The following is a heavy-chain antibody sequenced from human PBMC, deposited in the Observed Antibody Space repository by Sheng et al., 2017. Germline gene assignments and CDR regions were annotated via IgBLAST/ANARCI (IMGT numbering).Heavy chain of an antibody. CDR3: ARGAPSVDVLLWFGEFQH. CDR1: GGSISSYY. V-gene: IGHV4-59*01. Sequence: QVQLQESGPGLVKPSETLSLTCTVSGGSISSYYWSWIRQPPGKGLEWIGYIYYSGSTNYNPSLKSRVTISVDTSKNQFSLKLSSVTAADTAVYYCARGAPSVDVLLWFGEFQHWGQGTLVTVSS. J-gene: IGHJ4*02. CDR2: IYYSGST. D-gene: IGHD3-10*01.